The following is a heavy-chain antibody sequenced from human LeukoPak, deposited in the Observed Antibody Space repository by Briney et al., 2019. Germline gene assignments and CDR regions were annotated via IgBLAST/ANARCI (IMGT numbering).Heavy chain of an antibody. CDR3: AKDRNAGYCSSTSCYSLRDFQH. D-gene: IGHD2-2*02. Sequence: GRSLRLSCAASGFTFSSYGMHWVRQAPGKGLEWVAVISCDGSNKYYADSVKGRFTISRDNSKNTLYLQMNSLRAEDTAVYYCAKDRNAGYCSSTSCYSLRDFQHWGQGTLVTVSS. CDR2: ISCDGSNK. CDR1: GFTFSSYG. J-gene: IGHJ1*01. V-gene: IGHV3-30*18.